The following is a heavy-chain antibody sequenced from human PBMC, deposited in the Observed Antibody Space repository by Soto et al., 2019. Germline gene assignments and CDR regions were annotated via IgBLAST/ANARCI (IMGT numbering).Heavy chain of an antibody. V-gene: IGHV4-59*12. J-gene: IGHJ4*02. CDR2: IYYSGST. Sequence: SETLSLTCTVSGGSISSYYWSWIRQPPGKGLEWIGYIYYSGSTNYNPSLKSRVTISVDTSKNQFSLKLSSVTAADTAVYYCAREDVDYYDSSGYMADLGFDYWGQGTLVTVSS. CDR1: GGSISSYY. D-gene: IGHD3-22*01. CDR3: AREDVDYYDSSGYMADLGFDY.